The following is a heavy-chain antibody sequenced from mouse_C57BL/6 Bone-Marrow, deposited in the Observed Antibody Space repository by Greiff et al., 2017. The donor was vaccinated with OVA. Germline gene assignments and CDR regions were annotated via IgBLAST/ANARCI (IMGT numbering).Heavy chain of an antibody. CDR3: ASNHGYYFDY. CDR2: IDPSDSYT. Sequence: VKLQQPGAELVKPGASVKLSCKASGYTFTSYWMQWVKQRPGQGLEWIGEIDPSDSYTNYNQKFKGKATLTVDTSSSTAYMQLSSLTSEDSAVYYCASNHGYYFDYWGQGTTLTVSS. V-gene: IGHV1-50*01. CDR1: GYTFTSYW. J-gene: IGHJ2*01.